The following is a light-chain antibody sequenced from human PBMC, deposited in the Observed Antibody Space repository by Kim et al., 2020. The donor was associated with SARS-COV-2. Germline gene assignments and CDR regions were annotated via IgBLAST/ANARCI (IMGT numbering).Light chain of an antibody. Sequence: SELTQDPAVSVALGQTVRITCQGDSLRNYYASWYQQQPGQAPVLVLFGKNNRPSGIPDRFSGSKSGNTASLTITGAQAEDEADYYCNSRDSSGNHLVFGGGTQLTVL. CDR2: GKN. CDR3: NSRDSSGNHLV. V-gene: IGLV3-19*01. CDR1: SLRNYY. J-gene: IGLJ3*02.